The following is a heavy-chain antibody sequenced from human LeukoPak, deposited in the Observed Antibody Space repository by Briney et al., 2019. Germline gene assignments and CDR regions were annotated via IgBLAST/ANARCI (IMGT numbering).Heavy chain of an antibody. Sequence: GGSLRLSCAASGFTFSSYAMSWVRQAPGKGLEWVSAISGSGGSTYYADSMKGRFTISRDNSKNTLYLQMNSLRAEDTAVYYCAKEAEGYYDILTGFHPLDIWGQGTMVTVSS. CDR1: GFTFSSYA. V-gene: IGHV3-23*01. D-gene: IGHD3-9*01. CDR3: AKEAEGYYDILTGFHPLDI. J-gene: IGHJ3*02. CDR2: ISGSGGST.